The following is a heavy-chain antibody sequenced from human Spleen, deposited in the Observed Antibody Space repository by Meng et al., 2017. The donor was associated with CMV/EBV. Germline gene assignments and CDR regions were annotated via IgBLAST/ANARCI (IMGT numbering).Heavy chain of an antibody. CDR1: GFTSSYYW. Sequence: GGSLRLSCAASGFTSSYYWIHWVRQAPGKALVWVSRINSDGSSTSYADSVKGRFTISRDNAKNTLYLQMNSLRADHTAVYDCARSSLVWYYYGMDVWGQGTTVTVSS. V-gene: IGHV3-74*01. CDR2: INSDGSST. D-gene: IGHD2-21*01. CDR3: ARSSLVWYYYGMDV. J-gene: IGHJ6*02.